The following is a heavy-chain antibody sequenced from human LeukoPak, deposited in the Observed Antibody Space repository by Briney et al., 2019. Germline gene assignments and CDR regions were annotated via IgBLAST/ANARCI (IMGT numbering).Heavy chain of an antibody. Sequence: GGSLRLSCAASGFTFSSYAMSWVRQAPGKGLEWVSAISGSGGSTYYADSVKGRFTISRDNSKNTLYLQMNSLRAEDTAVYYCAEYEYYYDSSGYPDSYYFDYWGQGTLVTVSS. V-gene: IGHV3-23*01. D-gene: IGHD3-22*01. CDR2: ISGSGGST. J-gene: IGHJ4*02. CDR1: GFTFSSYA. CDR3: AEYEYYYDSSGYPDSYYFDY.